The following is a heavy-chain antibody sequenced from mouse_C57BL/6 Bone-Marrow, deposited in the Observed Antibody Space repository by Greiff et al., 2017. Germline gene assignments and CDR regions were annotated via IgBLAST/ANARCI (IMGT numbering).Heavy chain of an antibody. CDR1: GYTFTSYT. CDR3: ARNYYGSSYEGDY. J-gene: IGHJ2*01. V-gene: IGHV1-4*01. Sequence: LQESGAELARPGASVKMSCKASGYTFTSYTMHWVKQRPGQGLEWIGYINPSSGYTKYNQKFKDKATLTADKSSSTAYMQLSSLTSEDSAVYYCARNYYGSSYEGDYWGQGTTLTVSS. D-gene: IGHD1-1*01. CDR2: INPSSGYT.